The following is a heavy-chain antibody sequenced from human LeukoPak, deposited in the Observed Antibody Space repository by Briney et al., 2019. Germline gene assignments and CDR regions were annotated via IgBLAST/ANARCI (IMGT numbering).Heavy chain of an antibody. D-gene: IGHD2-2*01. CDR3: AREDCSSTSCQIDY. J-gene: IGHJ4*02. V-gene: IGHV3-48*04. CDR1: GFTFSTYS. Sequence: GGSLRLSCAASGFTFSTYSMNWVRQAPGKGLEWVSYISSSSTIYYADSVKGRFTISRDNAKNSLYLQMNSLRAEDTAVYYCAREDCSSTSCQIDYWGQGNLVTVSS. CDR2: ISSSSTI.